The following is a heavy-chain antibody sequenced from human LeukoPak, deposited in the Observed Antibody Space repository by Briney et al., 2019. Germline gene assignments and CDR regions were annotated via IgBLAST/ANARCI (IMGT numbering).Heavy chain of an antibody. CDR2: IGDSGGST. CDR1: GFTFSNHA. Sequence: GGSLRLSCAASGFTFSNHAMSWVRQAPGKGLEWVSVIGDSGGSTYYADSVKGRFTISRDNSKNTLYLQMNSLRADDTSVYHCAKGGASSPYTYIDVWGKGTTVIVSS. D-gene: IGHD6-6*01. V-gene: IGHV3-23*01. J-gene: IGHJ6*04. CDR3: AKGGASSPYTYIDV.